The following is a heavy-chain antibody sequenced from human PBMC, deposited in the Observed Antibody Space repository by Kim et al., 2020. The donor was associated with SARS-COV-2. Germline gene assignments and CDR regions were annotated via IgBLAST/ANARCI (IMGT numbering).Heavy chain of an antibody. J-gene: IGHJ5*02. CDR1: GFTFSDYY. CDR2: ISSSGSTI. D-gene: IGHD2-2*01. CDR3: ARDRRCSSTSCYDWFDP. Sequence: GGSLRLSCAASGFTFSDYYMSWIRQAPGKGLEWVSYISSSGSTIYYADSVKGRFTISRDNAKNSLYLQMNSLRAEDTAVYYCARDRRCSSTSCYDWFDPWGQGTLVTVSS. V-gene: IGHV3-11*01.